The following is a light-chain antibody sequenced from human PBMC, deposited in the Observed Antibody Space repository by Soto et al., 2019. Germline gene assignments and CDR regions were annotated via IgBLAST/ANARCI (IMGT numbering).Light chain of an antibody. CDR2: DAS. CDR1: QSVSTS. Sequence: EIVMTQSPATLSVSPGERATLSCRASQSVSTSLAWYQHKPGKAPRLLIYDASTRASAVPARFSGSGSGTEFTLTISSLQAEDFAVYYCQQYNRWRMTFGGGTKVEIK. V-gene: IGKV3-15*01. J-gene: IGKJ4*02. CDR3: QQYNRWRMT.